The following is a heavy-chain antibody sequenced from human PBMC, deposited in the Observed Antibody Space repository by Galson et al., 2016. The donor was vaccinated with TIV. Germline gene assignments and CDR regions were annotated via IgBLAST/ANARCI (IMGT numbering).Heavy chain of an antibody. Sequence: SVKVSCKASGYTFTSYDIYWVRQATGQGLEWMGWMNPNSGDTGYAQKFRGRVTMTTNTSVRTAYMELSSLRSEDTAVYYCARCGEGGDYWGQGALVTVSS. CDR3: ARCGEGGDY. J-gene: IGHJ4*02. CDR2: MNPNSGDT. V-gene: IGHV1-8*02. CDR1: GYTFTSYD. D-gene: IGHD4-17*01.